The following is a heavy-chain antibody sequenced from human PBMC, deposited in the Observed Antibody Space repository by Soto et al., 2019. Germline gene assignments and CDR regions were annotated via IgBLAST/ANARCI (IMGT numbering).Heavy chain of an antibody. Sequence: LSITCTVSGGSLKSTLSYWGWTCPLPGKGMEWIGSIHYSGSTYYNPSLKSRVTISVDTSNNELSLKLSSVTAADTAVYYCAILYYGSDSSDISVYCLDPGLQITLVT. V-gene: IGHV4-39*01. J-gene: IGHJ5*02. CDR2: IHYSGST. CDR1: GGSLKSTLSY. CDR3: AILYYGSDSSDISVYCLDP. D-gene: IGHD3-10*01.